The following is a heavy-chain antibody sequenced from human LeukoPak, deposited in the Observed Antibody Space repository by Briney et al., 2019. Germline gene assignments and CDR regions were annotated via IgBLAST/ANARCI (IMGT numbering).Heavy chain of an antibody. J-gene: IGHJ4*02. V-gene: IGHV4-59*11. CDR1: GGSISSHY. Sequence: SETLSLTCTVSGGSISSHYWSWIRQPPGKGLEWIGYIYYSGSTNYNPSLKSRVTISVDTSKNQFSLKLSSVTAAETAVYSCARDGDSWGQGTLVTVSS. CDR2: IYYSGST. CDR3: ARDGDS.